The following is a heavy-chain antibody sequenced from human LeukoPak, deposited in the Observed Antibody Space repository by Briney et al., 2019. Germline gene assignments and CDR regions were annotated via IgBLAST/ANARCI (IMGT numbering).Heavy chain of an antibody. CDR3: ARDSHFLEWSSDYGMDV. CDR2: IYYSGST. Sequence: SETLSLTCTVSGGSISSGGYYWSWIRQHPGKGLEWIGYIYYSGSTYYNPSLKSRVTISVDTSKNQFSLKLSSVTAADTAVYYCARDSHFLEWSSDYGMDVWGQGTTVTVSS. D-gene: IGHD3-3*01. CDR1: GGSISSGGYY. V-gene: IGHV4-31*03. J-gene: IGHJ6*02.